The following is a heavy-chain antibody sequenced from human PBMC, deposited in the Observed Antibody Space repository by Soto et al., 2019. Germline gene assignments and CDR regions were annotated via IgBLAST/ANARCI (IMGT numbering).Heavy chain of an antibody. CDR2: IYHSGTT. Sequence: PXETLSLTCAVSGGSISSPNWWSWFRQSPGKGLEWIGEIYHSGTTNYNPSLKSRVTISLEKSKNQFSLKMTSVTAADTAMYYCAKEVVVVPAAIRGYGLDVWGPGTTVTVSS. J-gene: IGHJ6*02. CDR1: GGSISSPNW. D-gene: IGHD2-2*02. V-gene: IGHV4-4*02. CDR3: AKEVVVVPAAIRGYGLDV.